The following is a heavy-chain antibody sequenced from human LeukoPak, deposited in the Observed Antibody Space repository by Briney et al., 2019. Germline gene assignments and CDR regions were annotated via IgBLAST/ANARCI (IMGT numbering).Heavy chain of an antibody. Sequence: GGSLRLSCAASGFTFSSYGMHRVRQAPGKGLEWVAVISYDGSNKYYADSVKGRFTISRDNSKNTLYLQMNSLRAEDTAVYYCLAGSFDYWGQGTLVTVSS. CDR2: ISYDGSNK. V-gene: IGHV3-30*03. CDR3: LAGSFDY. J-gene: IGHJ4*02. D-gene: IGHD6-19*01. CDR1: GFTFSSYG.